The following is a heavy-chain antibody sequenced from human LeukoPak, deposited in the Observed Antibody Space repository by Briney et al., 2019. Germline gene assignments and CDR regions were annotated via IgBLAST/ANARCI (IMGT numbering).Heavy chain of an antibody. Sequence: GASVKVSCKASGYTFTSYGINWVRQAPGQGLAWMGWIGAYNGNTNYAQKVQGRVTMTTDTSTSTAYMGLRSLRSDDTSVYYCARGRHYYGAGIPSDYWGQGTLVTVSS. J-gene: IGHJ4*02. CDR3: ARGRHYYGAGIPSDY. V-gene: IGHV1-18*01. D-gene: IGHD3-10*01. CDR1: GYTFTSYG. CDR2: IGAYNGNT.